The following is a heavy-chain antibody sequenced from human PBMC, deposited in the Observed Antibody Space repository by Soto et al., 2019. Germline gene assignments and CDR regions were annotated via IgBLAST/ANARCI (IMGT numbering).Heavy chain of an antibody. CDR2: ISAYNGNT. V-gene: IGHV1-18*01. Sequence: GQGLEWMGWISAYNGNTNYAQKLQGRVTMTTDTSTSTAYMELRSLRSDDTAVYYCAREGIAAAGNWFDPWGQGTLVTVS. J-gene: IGHJ5*02. CDR3: AREGIAAAGNWFDP. D-gene: IGHD6-13*01.